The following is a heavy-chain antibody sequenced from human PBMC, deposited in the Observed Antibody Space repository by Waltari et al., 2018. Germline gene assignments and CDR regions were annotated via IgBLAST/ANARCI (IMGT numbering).Heavy chain of an antibody. CDR2: RKQDGSEK. Sequence: EVQLVESGGGLVQPGGSLRLSCAASGFTFSSYWMSWVRQAPGKGLEWVANRKQDGSEKYYVDSVKGRFTISRDNAKNSLYLQMNSLRAEDTAVYYCARDKQYQLLPEIYYYYGMDVWGQGTTVTVSS. D-gene: IGHD2-2*01. J-gene: IGHJ6*02. CDR1: GFTFSSYW. V-gene: IGHV3-7*01. CDR3: ARDKQYQLLPEIYYYYGMDV.